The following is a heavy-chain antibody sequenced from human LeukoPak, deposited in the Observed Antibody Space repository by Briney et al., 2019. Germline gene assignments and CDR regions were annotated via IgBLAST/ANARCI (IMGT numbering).Heavy chain of an antibody. Sequence: GGSLRLSCEASGFTFSAFWMIWVRQAPGQGLEWVASINQAGSERHFVDSVKGRFTISRDNARNSLFLQMNSLRAEDTAVYYCAGLGYCSSTSCQYGNWFDPWGQGTLVTVSS. V-gene: IGHV3-7*01. CDR3: AGLGYCSSTSCQYGNWFDP. J-gene: IGHJ5*02. D-gene: IGHD2-2*01. CDR2: INQAGSER. CDR1: GFTFSAFW.